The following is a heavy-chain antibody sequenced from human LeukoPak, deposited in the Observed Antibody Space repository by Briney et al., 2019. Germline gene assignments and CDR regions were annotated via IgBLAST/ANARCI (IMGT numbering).Heavy chain of an antibody. CDR3: AREVENTSGWYSHFDY. D-gene: IGHD6-19*01. CDR2: ISTSSSYI. Sequence: GGSLRLSCAASGFSFSSYSMNWVRQAPGKGLEWVSSISTSSSYIYYADSVKGRFTIPRDNAKNSLYLQMNSLRAEDTAVYYCAREVENTSGWYSHFDYWGQGTLVTVSS. J-gene: IGHJ4*02. CDR1: GFSFSSYS. V-gene: IGHV3-21*01.